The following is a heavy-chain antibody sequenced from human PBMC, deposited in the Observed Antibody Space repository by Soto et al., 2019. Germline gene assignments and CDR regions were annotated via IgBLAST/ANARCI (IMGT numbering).Heavy chain of an antibody. D-gene: IGHD3-10*01. CDR1: GFTFSSYA. CDR2: ISGSGGST. J-gene: IGHJ4*02. CDR3: AKETVLLWFGELKSFDY. Sequence: GGSLRLSCAASGFTFSSYAMSWVRQAPGKGLEWVSAISGSGGSTYYADSVKGRFTISRDNSKNTLYLQMNSLRAEDTAVYYCAKETVLLWFGELKSFDYWGQGTLVTVSS. V-gene: IGHV3-23*01.